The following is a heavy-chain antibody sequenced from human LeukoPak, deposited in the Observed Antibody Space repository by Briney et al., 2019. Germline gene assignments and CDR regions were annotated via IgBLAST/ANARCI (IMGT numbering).Heavy chain of an antibody. CDR3: AKDGSGGSGGFDC. CDR2: ITWNSGSI. V-gene: IGHV3-9*03. CDR1: GFTFDDYT. J-gene: IGHJ4*02. D-gene: IGHD2-15*01. Sequence: GGSLRLSCAASGFTFDDYTMHWVRQVPGKGLGWVSGITWNSGSIGYADSVKGRFTISRDNAKNTLYLQMNSLRVEDMALYYCAKDGSGGSGGFDCWGQGTLVTVSS.